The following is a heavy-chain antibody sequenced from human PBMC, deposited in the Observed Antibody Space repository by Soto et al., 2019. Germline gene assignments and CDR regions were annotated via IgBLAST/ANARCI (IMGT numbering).Heavy chain of an antibody. Sequence: QVQLVESGGGVVQPGRSLRLSCAASGFTFSSYAMHWVRQAPGKGLEWWAVISYDGSNKYYADSVKGRFTISRDNSKNTLYLQMNSLRAEDTAVYYCARDSLYCSGGSCYLTNWFDPWGQGTLVTVSS. D-gene: IGHD2-15*01. CDR3: ARDSLYCSGGSCYLTNWFDP. V-gene: IGHV3-30-3*01. CDR2: ISYDGSNK. J-gene: IGHJ5*02. CDR1: GFTFSSYA.